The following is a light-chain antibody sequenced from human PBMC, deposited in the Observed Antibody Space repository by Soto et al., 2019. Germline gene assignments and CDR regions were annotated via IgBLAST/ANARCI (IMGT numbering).Light chain of an antibody. CDR2: AAS. CDR1: QSISSN. CDR3: QQSYSTPYT. Sequence: DIQMTQSPSSLSASVGDRVTITCRASQSISSNLNWYQQKPGKAPKLLIYAASSLQSGVPSRFSGSGSRTDFTLTISSLQPEDFATYYCQQSYSTPYTFGQGTKLEIK. V-gene: IGKV1-39*01. J-gene: IGKJ2*01.